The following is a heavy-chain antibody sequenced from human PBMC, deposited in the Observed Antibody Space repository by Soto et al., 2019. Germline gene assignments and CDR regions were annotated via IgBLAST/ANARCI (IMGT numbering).Heavy chain of an antibody. Sequence: GGSLRLSCAASGFTFSSYAMSWVRQAPGKGLEWVSAISGSGGSTYYADSVKGRFTISSGNSKNTQYLQMNSLRAEDTAVYYCAKAKTLWFGELSRRDAFDIWGQGTMVTVSS. J-gene: IGHJ3*02. V-gene: IGHV3-23*01. CDR3: AKAKTLWFGELSRRDAFDI. CDR1: GFTFSSYA. CDR2: ISGSGGST. D-gene: IGHD3-10*01.